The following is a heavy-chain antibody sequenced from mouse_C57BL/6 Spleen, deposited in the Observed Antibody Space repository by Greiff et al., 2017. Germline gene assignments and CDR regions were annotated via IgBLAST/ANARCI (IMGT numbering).Heavy chain of an antibody. J-gene: IGHJ1*03. CDR3: TRVANWYFDV. V-gene: IGHV1-15*01. CDR1: GYTFTDYE. Sequence: VKLMESGAELVRPGASVTLSCKASGYTFTDYEMHWVKQTPVHGLEWIGAIDPETGGTAYNQKFKGKAILTADKSSSTAYLELRSLTSEDSAVSYCTRVANWYFDVWGTGTTVTVSS. CDR2: IDPETGGT.